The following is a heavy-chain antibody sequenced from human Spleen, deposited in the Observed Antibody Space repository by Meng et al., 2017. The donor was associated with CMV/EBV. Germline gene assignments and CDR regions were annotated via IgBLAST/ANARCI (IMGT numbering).Heavy chain of an antibody. J-gene: IGHJ6*02. CDR1: GGTFSSYA. CDR3: ARARSYDFWSGYRPLGYYGMDV. Sequence: SVKVSCKASGGTFSSYAISWVRQAPGQGLEWMGGIIPILGIANYAQKFQGRVTITADKSTSTAYMELSSLRSEDTAVYYCARARSYDFWSGYRPLGYYGMDVWGQGTTVTVSS. CDR2: IIPILGIA. D-gene: IGHD3-3*01. V-gene: IGHV1-69*10.